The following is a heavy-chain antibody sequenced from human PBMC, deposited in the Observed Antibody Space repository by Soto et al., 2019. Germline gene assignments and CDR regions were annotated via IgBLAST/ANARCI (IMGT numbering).Heavy chain of an antibody. CDR2: ISYDGSNK. V-gene: IGHV3-30*18. Sequence: GGSLRLSCAASGFTFSSYGMHWVRQAPGKGLEWVAVISYDGSNKYYADSVKGRFTISRDNSKNTLYLQMNSLRAEDTAVYYCAKDTFRYSTCLDVWGKGTTVTVSS. D-gene: IGHD4-4*01. J-gene: IGHJ6*04. CDR3: AKDTFRYSTCLDV. CDR1: GFTFSSYG.